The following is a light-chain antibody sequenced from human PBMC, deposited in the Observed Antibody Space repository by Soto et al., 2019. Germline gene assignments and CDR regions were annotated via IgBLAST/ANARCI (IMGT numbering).Light chain of an antibody. CDR1: QNVGRY. J-gene: IGKJ4*01. CDR3: QQSYNTSLT. Sequence: DIQMTQSPSSLSASVGDRITITCRASQNVGRYLTWYQQRSGEAPKRLIYSASKLQSGVSSRFSGSGSGTDITLTISSLQPEDFASYFCQQSYNTSLTFGGGTVVEI. V-gene: IGKV1-39*01. CDR2: SAS.